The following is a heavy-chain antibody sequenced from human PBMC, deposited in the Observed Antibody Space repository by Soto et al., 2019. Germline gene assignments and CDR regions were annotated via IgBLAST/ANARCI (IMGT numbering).Heavy chain of an antibody. CDR2: IWYDGSNK. D-gene: IGHD3-16*01. CDR3: ARDGHDYDIDY. V-gene: IGHV3-33*01. J-gene: IGHJ4*02. Sequence: QVQLVESGGGVVQPGRSLRLSCAASGFTFSSYGMHWVRQAPGKGLEWVAVIWYDGSNKYYADSVKGRFTISRDNSKNTLYLQMSSLRAEDTAIYYCARDGHDYDIDYWGQGTQVTVSS. CDR1: GFTFSSYG.